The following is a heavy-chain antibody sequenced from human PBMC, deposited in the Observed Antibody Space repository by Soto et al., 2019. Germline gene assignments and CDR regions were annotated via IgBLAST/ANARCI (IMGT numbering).Heavy chain of an antibody. D-gene: IGHD3-22*01. Sequence: DSVKVSCKASGYTFTSYDINWVRQATGQGLEWMGWMNPNSGNTGYAQKFQGRVTMTRNTSISTAYMELSSPRYEDTAVYYCARANKYYYDSSGYYSWYFDLCGRGTLVTVSS. V-gene: IGHV1-8*01. CDR1: GYTFTSYD. CDR3: ARANKYYYDSSGYYSWYFDL. CDR2: MNPNSGNT. J-gene: IGHJ2*01.